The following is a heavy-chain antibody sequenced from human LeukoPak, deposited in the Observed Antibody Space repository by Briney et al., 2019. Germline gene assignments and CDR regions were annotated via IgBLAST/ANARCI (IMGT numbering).Heavy chain of an antibody. D-gene: IGHD3-10*01. CDR2: IYSSGTT. Sequence: SQTLSLTCTVSGGSISSDLYYWSWIQQPAGKGLEWIGRIYSSGTTNYNPSLKSRVTISIERSKNQVSLMLNSVTAADTAVYYCAGGAYGSGSYAKWFDPWGQGTLVIVSS. J-gene: IGHJ5*02. CDR1: GGSISSDLYY. CDR3: AGGAYGSGSYAKWFDP. V-gene: IGHV4-61*02.